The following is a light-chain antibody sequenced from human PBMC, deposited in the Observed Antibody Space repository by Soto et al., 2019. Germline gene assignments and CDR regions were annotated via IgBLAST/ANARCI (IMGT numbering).Light chain of an antibody. CDR3: SSYTSSSTRV. J-gene: IGLJ1*01. CDR2: DVS. Sequence: QSVLTQPASVSGSPGQSITISCTGTSSDVGGYNYVSWYQQHPGKAPKLMVYDVSNRPSGVSNRFFGSKSGNTASLTISGLQAEDEADYYCSSYTSSSTRVFGTGTKVTV. CDR1: SSDVGGYNY. V-gene: IGLV2-14*01.